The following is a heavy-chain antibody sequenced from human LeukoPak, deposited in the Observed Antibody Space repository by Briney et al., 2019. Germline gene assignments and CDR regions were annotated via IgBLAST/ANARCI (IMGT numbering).Heavy chain of an antibody. CDR3: ARGRTRNYDILTGYYFSPHFDY. V-gene: IGHV4-61*10. D-gene: IGHD3-9*01. J-gene: IGHJ4*02. CDR2: IYVSGTT. CDR1: GDSISSGSYY. Sequence: PSETLSLTCIVSGDSISSGSYYWTWIRQPAGKGLEWIGRIYVSGTTNYNPSLKSRVTISVDTSKNQFSLKLSSVTAADTAVYYCARGRTRNYDILTGYYFSPHFDYWGQGTLVTVSS.